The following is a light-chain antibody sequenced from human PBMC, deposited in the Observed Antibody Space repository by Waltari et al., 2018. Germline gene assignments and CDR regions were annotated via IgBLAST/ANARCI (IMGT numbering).Light chain of an antibody. CDR1: QSISSY. Sequence: DIQMTQSPSSLSASVGDRVTITCRASQSISSYLNWYQQKPGKAPKLLISAAYSLQSRVPSRFSGSGSGTDFTLTISSLQPEDFATYYCQQSYSTPLTFGGGTKVEIK. V-gene: IGKV1-39*01. CDR2: AAY. CDR3: QQSYSTPLT. J-gene: IGKJ4*01.